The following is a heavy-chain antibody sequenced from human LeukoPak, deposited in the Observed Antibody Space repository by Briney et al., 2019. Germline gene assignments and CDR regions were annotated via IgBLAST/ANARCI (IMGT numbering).Heavy chain of an antibody. D-gene: IGHD2-15*01. J-gene: IGHJ6*03. V-gene: IGHV4-59*01. CDR3: ARDQDPLALGRDYYYYMDV. CDR2: IYYSGST. Sequence: SETLSLTCTVSGGSISSYYWSWIRQPPGKGLEWIGYIYYSGSTNYNPSLKSRVTISVDTSKNQFSLKLGSVTAADTAVYYCARDQDPLALGRDYYYYMDVWGKGTTVTVSS. CDR1: GGSISSYY.